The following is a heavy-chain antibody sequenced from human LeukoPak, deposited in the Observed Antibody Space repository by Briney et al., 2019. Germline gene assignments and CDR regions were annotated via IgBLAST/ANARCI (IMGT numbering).Heavy chain of an antibody. CDR2: ITRDGYST. V-gene: IGHV3-43*01. D-gene: IGHD1-14*01. CDR1: GFSLADYT. Sequence: GGSLRLSCATSGFSLADYTLHWVRQVPGKAMEWLSLITRDGYSTFYADSVKGRFTISRDSSRSSLFLQMNNLRSEDTAFYYCANERTLTSDYWGRGTLVIVSS. CDR3: ANERTLTSDY. J-gene: IGHJ4*02.